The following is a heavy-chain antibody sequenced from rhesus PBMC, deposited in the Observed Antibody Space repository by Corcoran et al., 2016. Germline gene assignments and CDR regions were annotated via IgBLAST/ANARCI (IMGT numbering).Heavy chain of an antibody. CDR3: ARDGNWNDAPFDY. Sequence: EVQLVESGGGLAKPGGSLRLSCAASGFTFSDYYMDWVRQSPGKGLEWVLRISNGGGRTWYADSVKGRFTSSRENAKNTRYFQMNSLRAEDTAVYYCARDGNWNDAPFDYWGQGVLVTVSS. J-gene: IGHJ4*01. V-gene: IGHV3-178*01. CDR1: GFTFSDYY. D-gene: IGHD1-7*02. CDR2: ISNGGGRT.